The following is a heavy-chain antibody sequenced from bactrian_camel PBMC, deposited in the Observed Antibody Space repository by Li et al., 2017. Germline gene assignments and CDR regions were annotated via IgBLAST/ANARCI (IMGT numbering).Heavy chain of an antibody. CDR3: AKALSYWADFGY. CDR2: IALDGTT. D-gene: IGHD3*01. J-gene: IGHJ6*01. V-gene: IGHV3S53*01. Sequence: HVQLVESGGGSVQAGGSLRLSCAASGYLYCSDDMSWYRQAPGKEREFVSTIALDGTTTYANSVKGRFTISRDNAKNTLYLQLNSLKTEDTAMYYCAKALSYWADFGYWGQGTQVTVS. CDR1: GYLYCSDD.